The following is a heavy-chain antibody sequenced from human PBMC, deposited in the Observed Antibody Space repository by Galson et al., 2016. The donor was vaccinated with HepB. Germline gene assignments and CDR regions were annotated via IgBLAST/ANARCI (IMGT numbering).Heavy chain of an antibody. CDR2: ISSASSTI. J-gene: IGHJ4*02. CDR1: GFTLSSYS. CDR3: AREKTATIDY. V-gene: IGHV3-48*02. D-gene: IGHD5-18*01. Sequence: SLRLSCAASGFTLSSYSMNWVRRAPGKGLEWVSYISSASSTIYYADSVRGRFTISRDNAKNSLYLQMNSLRDEDTAVYYCAREKTATIDYWGQGTLVTVSS.